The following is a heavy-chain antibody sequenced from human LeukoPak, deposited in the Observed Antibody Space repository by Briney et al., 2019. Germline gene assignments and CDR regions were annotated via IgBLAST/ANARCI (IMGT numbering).Heavy chain of an antibody. D-gene: IGHD3-16*01. J-gene: IGHJ5*02. V-gene: IGHV1-8*01. CDR3: ARLGEYSNWFDP. Sequence: ASLKVTCKASGYTFISYDINWVRQATGQGLEWMGWMNPNSGNTGYAQKFQGRVTMTRSTSINTAYMELSSLTSDDTAVYYCARLGEYSNWFDPWGQGTLVIVSS. CDR2: MNPNSGNT. CDR1: GYTFISYD.